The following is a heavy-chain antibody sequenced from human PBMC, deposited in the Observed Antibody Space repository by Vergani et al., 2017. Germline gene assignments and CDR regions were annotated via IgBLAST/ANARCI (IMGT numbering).Heavy chain of an antibody. CDR2: INPSGGST. CDR1: GYTFTSYY. CDR3: AREPPLTGFFDY. V-gene: IGHV1-46*03. D-gene: IGHD3-9*01. Sequence: QVQLVQSGAEVKKPGASVKVSCKASGYTFTSYYMHWVRQAPGQGLEWMGIINPSGGSTSYAQKFQGRVTMTRDTSTSTVYMELSSLRSDGTAVYYCAREPPLTGFFDYWGQGALVTVSS. J-gene: IGHJ4*02.